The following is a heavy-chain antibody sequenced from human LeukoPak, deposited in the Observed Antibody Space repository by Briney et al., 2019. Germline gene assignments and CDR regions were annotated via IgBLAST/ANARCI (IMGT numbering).Heavy chain of an antibody. CDR3: ARDGIVATITFVFDY. D-gene: IGHD5-12*01. V-gene: IGHV1-18*01. CDR1: GYTFTSYG. CDR2: ISAYNGNT. Sequence: ASVKVSCKASGYTFTSYGISWVRQAPGQGLEWMGWISAYNGNTNYAQKLQGRVTMTTDTSTSTAYMELRSLRSDDTAVYYCARDGIVATITFVFDYWGQGTLVTVSS. J-gene: IGHJ4*02.